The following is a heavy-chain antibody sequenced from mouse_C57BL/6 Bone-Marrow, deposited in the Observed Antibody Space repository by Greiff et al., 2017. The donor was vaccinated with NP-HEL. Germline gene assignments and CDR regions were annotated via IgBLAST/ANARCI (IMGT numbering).Heavy chain of an antibody. Sequence: EVKLVESGTVLARPGASVKMSCKTSGYTFTSYWMHWVKQRPGQGLEWIGAIYPGNSDTSYNQKFKGKAKLTAVTAASTAYMELSSLTNEDSAVYYCTRNYYGSSHQAWFAYWGQGTLVTVSA. D-gene: IGHD1-1*01. V-gene: IGHV1-5*01. CDR3: TRNYYGSSHQAWFAY. J-gene: IGHJ3*01. CDR1: GYTFTSYW. CDR2: IYPGNSDT.